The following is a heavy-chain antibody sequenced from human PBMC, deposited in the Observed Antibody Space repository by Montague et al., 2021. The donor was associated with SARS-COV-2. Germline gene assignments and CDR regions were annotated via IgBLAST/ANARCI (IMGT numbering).Heavy chain of an antibody. Sequence: SPRLSCAASGFTFRSYWMHWVRQAPGKRLVWVSRINSDGSSTTYADSVKGRFAISRDNAKNTLYLQMNSLRAEDTAVYYCARAPRRHYYDSTGFDAFDIWGQGTMVTVSS. CDR1: GFTFRSYW. J-gene: IGHJ3*02. CDR3: ARAPRRHYYDSTGFDAFDI. CDR2: INSDGSST. V-gene: IGHV3-74*01. D-gene: IGHD3-22*01.